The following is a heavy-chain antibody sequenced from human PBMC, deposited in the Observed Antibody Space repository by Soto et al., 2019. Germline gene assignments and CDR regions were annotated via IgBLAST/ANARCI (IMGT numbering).Heavy chain of an antibody. J-gene: IGHJ3*02. V-gene: IGHV4-4*07. Sequence: SETLSLTCTVSGGSISSYYWSWIRQPAGKGLERIGRVFTSGNTNDNPSLQSRVTMSVDTSKNQFSLKLSSVTAADTAVYYCVRSFFYDNTAYHSSHAFDIWGKGTMVRVS. CDR2: VFTSGNT. D-gene: IGHD3-22*01. CDR1: GGSISSYY. CDR3: VRSFFYDNTAYHSSHAFDI.